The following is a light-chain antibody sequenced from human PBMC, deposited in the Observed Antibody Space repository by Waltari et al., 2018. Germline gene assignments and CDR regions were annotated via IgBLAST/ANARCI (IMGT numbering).Light chain of an antibody. CDR1: QAISSA. J-gene: IGKJ4*01. V-gene: IGKV1-13*02. Sequence: AVQLTQSPSSLSASVGDRVTITCRASQAISSALAWYQQKPGKAPNLLFYDASNLESGVPSRFSGSGSGTEFTLTINSLQPDDFATYYCQQATSFPHTFGGGTKVEIK. CDR3: QQATSFPHT. CDR2: DAS.